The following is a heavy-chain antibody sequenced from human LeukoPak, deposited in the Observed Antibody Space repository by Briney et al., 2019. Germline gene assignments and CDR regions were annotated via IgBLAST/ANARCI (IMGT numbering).Heavy chain of an antibody. CDR2: INPSGGST. CDR3: ARGSGVGGSGPFDY. D-gene: IGHD3-10*01. Sequence: AASVKVSCKASGYTFTGYYIHWVRQAPGQGLEWMGIINPSGGSTAYAQKFQGRVPMTRDTSTSTVYMELSSLTSEDTAVYYCARGSGVGGSGPFDYWGQGTLVTVSS. V-gene: IGHV1-46*01. J-gene: IGHJ4*02. CDR1: GYTFTGYY.